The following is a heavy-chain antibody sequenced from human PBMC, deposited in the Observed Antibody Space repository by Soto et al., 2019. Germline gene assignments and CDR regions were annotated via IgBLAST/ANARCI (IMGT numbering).Heavy chain of an antibody. J-gene: IGHJ4*02. Sequence: QVKLVESGGGVVQPGRSLRVSCVASGFSFSRYGMHWVRQTPGKVLEWVAVMWYDGSYKYYADSLQGRFTISRDNSKNTLYLAMNILRAEDTGVYYCARDLPPDYWAGYPHTGVLDCWGLGTLVTVSS. CDR3: ARDLPPDYWAGYPHTGVLDC. CDR1: GFSFSRYG. D-gene: IGHD3-3*01. V-gene: IGHV3-33*01. CDR2: MWYDGSYK.